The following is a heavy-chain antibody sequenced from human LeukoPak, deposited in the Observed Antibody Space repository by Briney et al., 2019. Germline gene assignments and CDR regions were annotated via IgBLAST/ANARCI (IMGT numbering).Heavy chain of an antibody. J-gene: IGHJ5*02. Sequence: GGSLRLSCAASGFTFSSYAMSWVRQAPGKGLEWVAVMSFDGSNEFYADSVKGRFTIFRDNFKSTLYLQMNSLRPDDTAVYYCARASVVAATHWFDPWGQGTLVTVSS. D-gene: IGHD2-15*01. V-gene: IGHV3-30-3*01. CDR1: GFTFSSYA. CDR3: ARASVVAATHWFDP. CDR2: MSFDGSNE.